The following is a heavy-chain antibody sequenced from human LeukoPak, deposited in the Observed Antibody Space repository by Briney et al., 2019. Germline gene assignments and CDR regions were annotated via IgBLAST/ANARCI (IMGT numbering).Heavy chain of an antibody. V-gene: IGHV1-58*01. D-gene: IGHD6-13*01. CDR2: IVVGSGNR. CDR1: VFIFTSSA. CDR3: AAVSAPAYSSAWFPLDY. J-gene: IGHJ4*02. Sequence: GASVKVSCKASVFIFTSSAVLGVRQARGKRLEWIGWIVVGSGNRNYAQKFQERVTITRDMSTTTAYMELSSLRSEDASVDYCAAVSAPAYSSAWFPLDYWGQGTLVTVSS.